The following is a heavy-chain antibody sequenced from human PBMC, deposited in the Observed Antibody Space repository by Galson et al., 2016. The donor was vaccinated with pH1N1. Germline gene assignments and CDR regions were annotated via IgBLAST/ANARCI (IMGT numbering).Heavy chain of an antibody. D-gene: IGHD1-26*01. V-gene: IGHV3-7*01. J-gene: IGHJ4*02. Sequence: SLRLSCAASGFIFSDYWVSWVRQAPGKGLEWVAKINQDGSRKYYVDSMKGRCTISRDNAESSLSLQMNSLRVEDTALYYCATEDYYTSLYWGQGILVTVSS. CDR2: INQDGSRK. CDR3: ATEDYYTSLY. CDR1: GFIFSDYW.